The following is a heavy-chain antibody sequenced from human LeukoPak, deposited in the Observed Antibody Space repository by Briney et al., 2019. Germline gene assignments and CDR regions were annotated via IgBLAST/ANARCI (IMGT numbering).Heavy chain of an antibody. V-gene: IGHV4-34*01. CDR2: INHSGST. J-gene: IGHJ4*01. CDR3: ARGYYDYVWGSYRYSTVIFDY. D-gene: IGHD3-16*02. Sequence: SETLSLTCAVYGCSFSGYYWSWIRQPPGKGREWMGEINHSGSTNYNPSLKSRVTISVDTSKNQFSLKLSSVTAADPAVYYCARGYYDYVWGSYRYSTVIFDYWGQGTLVTVSS. CDR1: GCSFSGYY.